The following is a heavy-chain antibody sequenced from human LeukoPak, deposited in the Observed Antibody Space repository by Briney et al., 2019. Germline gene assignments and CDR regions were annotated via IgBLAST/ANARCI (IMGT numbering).Heavy chain of an antibody. D-gene: IGHD6-25*01. CDR3: ARVGSGCFDY. CDR2: IYYSGNT. Sequence: PSETPSLTCTVSGGSISSYYWSWIRQPPGKGLEWIGYIYYSGNTNDNPSLKSRVTISIDTSKNQFSLKLRSVTAADTAVYYCARVGSGCFDYWGQGTLVTAYS. V-gene: IGHV4-59*01. J-gene: IGHJ4*02. CDR1: GGSISSYY.